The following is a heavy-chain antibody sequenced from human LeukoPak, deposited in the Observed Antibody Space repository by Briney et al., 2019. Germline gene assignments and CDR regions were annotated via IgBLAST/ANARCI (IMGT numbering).Heavy chain of an antibody. D-gene: IGHD6-19*01. CDR3: ASGGERYSSGWYGDY. J-gene: IGHJ4*02. V-gene: IGHV1-2*02. CDR2: INPNSGGT. Sequence: ASVKVSCKASGYTFTGYYMHWVRQAPGQGLEWMGWINPNSGGTKYAQKFQGRVTMTRDTSISTAYMELSRLTSDDTAVYYCASGGERYSSGWYGDYWGQGTLVTVYS. CDR1: GYTFTGYY.